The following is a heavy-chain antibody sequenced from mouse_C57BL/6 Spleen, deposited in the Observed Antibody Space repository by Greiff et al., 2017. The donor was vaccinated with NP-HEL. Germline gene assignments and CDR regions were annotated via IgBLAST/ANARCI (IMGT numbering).Heavy chain of an antibody. D-gene: IGHD1-1*01. CDR3: TTWGTTAVARDY. CDR2: VDPENGDT. J-gene: IGHJ2*01. CDR1: GFNIKDDY. V-gene: IGHV14-4*01. Sequence: EVQLQQSGAELVRPGASVKLSCTASGFNIKDDYMHWVKQRPEQGLEWIGWVDPENGDTEYASKFQGKATITADTSSNTAYLQLSSLTSEDTAVYYCTTWGTTAVARDYWGQGTTLTVSS.